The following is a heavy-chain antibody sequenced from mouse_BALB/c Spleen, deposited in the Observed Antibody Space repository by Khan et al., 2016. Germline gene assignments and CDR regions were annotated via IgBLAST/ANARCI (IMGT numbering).Heavy chain of an antibody. CDR1: GFSLIGYG. Sequence: QVQLKESGPGLVALSQSLSITCTVSGFSLIGYGVNWVRQPPGKGLEWLGMIWGDGSTDYTSALKSRLSSSKDNSKSQDCLKMNSLETDDTGRYNCARVCGDYWGQGTSVTVSS. V-gene: IGHV2-6-7*01. J-gene: IGHJ4*01. CDR2: IWGDGST. CDR3: ARVCGDY.